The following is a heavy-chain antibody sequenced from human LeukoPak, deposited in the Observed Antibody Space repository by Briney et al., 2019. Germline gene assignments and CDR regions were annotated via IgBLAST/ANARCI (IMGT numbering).Heavy chain of an antibody. J-gene: IGHJ5*02. CDR1: GYTFTSYY. V-gene: IGHV1-46*03. CDR3: AREAWDYDILTGYYRATKGWFDP. Sequence: GASVKVSCKASGYTFTSYYMHWVRQAPGQGLEWMGIINPSGGSTSCAQKFQGRVTMTRDTSTSTVYMELSSLRSEDTAVYYCAREAWDYDILTGYYRATKGWFDPWGQGTLVTVSS. D-gene: IGHD3-9*01. CDR2: INPSGGST.